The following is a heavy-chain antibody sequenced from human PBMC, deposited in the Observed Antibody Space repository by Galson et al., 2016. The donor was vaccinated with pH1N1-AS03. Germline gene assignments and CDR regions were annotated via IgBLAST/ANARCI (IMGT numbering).Heavy chain of an antibody. D-gene: IGHD1-26*01. V-gene: IGHV3-30*15. Sequence: SLRLSCAASGFTFSNYAIHWVRQAPGKGLQWVAVVSDDGYTKYYADSVRGRFTISRDNSENTVFLQMSSLTTEDTGLYYCARVVHEIRGQPNNWLDPWGQGTLVTFSS. CDR3: ARVVHEIRGQPNNWLDP. CDR1: GFTFSNYA. J-gene: IGHJ5*02. CDR2: VSDDGYTK.